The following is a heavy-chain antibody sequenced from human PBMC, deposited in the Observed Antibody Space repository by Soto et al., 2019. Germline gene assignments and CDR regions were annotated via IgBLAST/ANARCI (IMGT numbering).Heavy chain of an antibody. D-gene: IGHD1-1*01. CDR3: ASQTGTTGNYYYGMDV. V-gene: IGHV1-69*12. CDR1: GGTFSRYG. CDR2: IIPIFGTA. Sequence: QVQLVQSGAEVKKPGSSVKVSCKASGGTFSRYGISWVRQAPGQGLEWMGGIIPIFGTANYAQKFQGRVTITADESTSTAYRELSSLRSEDTAVYYCASQTGTTGNYYYGMDVWGQGTTVTVSS. J-gene: IGHJ6*02.